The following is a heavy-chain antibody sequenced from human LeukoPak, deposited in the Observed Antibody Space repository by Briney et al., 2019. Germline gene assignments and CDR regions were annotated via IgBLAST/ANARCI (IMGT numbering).Heavy chain of an antibody. Sequence: QSGGSLRLSCAASGFTFSSYGMHWVRQAPGKGLEWVAFIRYDGSNKYYADSVKGRFTISRDNSKNTLYLQMNSLRAEDTAVYYCARAVAAAGSALRWWGQGTLVTVSS. CDR2: IRYDGSNK. CDR1: GFTFSSYG. V-gene: IGHV3-30*02. D-gene: IGHD6-13*01. CDR3: ARAVAAAGSALRW. J-gene: IGHJ4*02.